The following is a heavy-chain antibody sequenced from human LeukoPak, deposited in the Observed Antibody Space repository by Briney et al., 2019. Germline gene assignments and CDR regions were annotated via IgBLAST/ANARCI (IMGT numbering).Heavy chain of an antibody. Sequence: ASVKVSCKASGYTFTHYAIHWVRQAPGQRPEWMGWINAGNAKTTYSQNFQGRVTITRDTSASTAYMGLSRLRSEDTAVHYCARGGETYYTDNWGQGTLVTVSS. J-gene: IGHJ4*02. CDR3: ARGGETYYTDN. V-gene: IGHV1-3*01. CDR2: INAGNAKT. CDR1: GYTFTHYA. D-gene: IGHD1-26*01.